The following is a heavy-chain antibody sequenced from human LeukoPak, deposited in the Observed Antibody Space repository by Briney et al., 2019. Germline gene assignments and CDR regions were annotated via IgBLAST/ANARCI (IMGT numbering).Heavy chain of an antibody. V-gene: IGHV4-38-2*02. CDR2: IYHSGST. D-gene: IGHD3-3*01. J-gene: IGHJ4*02. Sequence: SETLSLTCTVSGYSISSGYYWGWIRQPPGKGLEWIGSIYHSGSTYYNPSLKSRVTISVDTSKSQFSLKLSSVTAADTAVYYCARGYDFWSGHLNYYFDCWGQGTLVTVSS. CDR3: ARGYDFWSGHLNYYFDC. CDR1: GYSISSGYY.